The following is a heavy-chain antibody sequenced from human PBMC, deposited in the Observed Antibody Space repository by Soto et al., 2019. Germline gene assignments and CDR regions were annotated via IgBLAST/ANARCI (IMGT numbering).Heavy chain of an antibody. J-gene: IGHJ6*02. Sequence: SVEVPCKASGGTISSYTISWVRQAPGQGLEWMGRIIPILGIANYAQKFQGRVTITADKSTSTAYMELSSLRSEDTAVYYCARGGHGDLAYYYGMDVWGQGTTVTVSS. D-gene: IGHD7-27*01. V-gene: IGHV1-69*02. CDR1: GGTISSYT. CDR3: ARGGHGDLAYYYGMDV. CDR2: IIPILGIA.